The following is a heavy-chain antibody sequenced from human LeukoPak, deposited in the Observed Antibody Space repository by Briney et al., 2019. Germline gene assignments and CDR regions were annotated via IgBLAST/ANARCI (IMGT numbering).Heavy chain of an antibody. V-gene: IGHV3-7*01. CDR2: IKQDGSEK. D-gene: IGHD4-17*01. J-gene: IGHJ4*02. CDR1: GFTFSSYW. CDR3: ASLSNYGDYAFDY. Sequence: GGSLRLSCAASGFTFSSYWMSWVRQAPGKGLEWAANIKQDGSEKYYVDSVKGRFTISRDNAKNSLYLQMNSLRAEDTAVYYCASLSNYGDYAFDYWGQGTLVTVSS.